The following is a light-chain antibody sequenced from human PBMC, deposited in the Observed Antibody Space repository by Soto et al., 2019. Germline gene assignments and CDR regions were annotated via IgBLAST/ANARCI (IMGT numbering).Light chain of an antibody. CDR3: QYYDGTLSGSYV. V-gene: IGLV1-40*01. CDR1: SSNIGAGYD. J-gene: IGLJ1*01. CDR2: GTT. Sequence: QSALTQPPSVSGAPGQRVTISCTGSSSNIGAGYDVHWYEQLPGTATKLVIYGTTKRPSGVPDRFSGSKSGTSASLAITGLQAEDEADYYCQYYDGTLSGSYVFGIGTKVTVL.